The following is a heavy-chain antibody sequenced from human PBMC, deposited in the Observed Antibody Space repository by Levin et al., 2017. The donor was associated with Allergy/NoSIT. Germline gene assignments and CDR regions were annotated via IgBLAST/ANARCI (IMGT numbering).Heavy chain of an antibody. CDR2: ISGSGGST. Sequence: PGGSLRLSCAASGFTFSSYAMSWVRQAPGKGLEWVSAISGSGGSTYYADSVKGRFTISRDNSKNTLYLQMNSLRAEDTAVYYCAKGLLAVAGTGTDAFDIWGQGTMVTVSS. V-gene: IGHV3-23*01. CDR3: AKGLLAVAGTGTDAFDI. J-gene: IGHJ3*02. D-gene: IGHD6-19*01. CDR1: GFTFSSYA.